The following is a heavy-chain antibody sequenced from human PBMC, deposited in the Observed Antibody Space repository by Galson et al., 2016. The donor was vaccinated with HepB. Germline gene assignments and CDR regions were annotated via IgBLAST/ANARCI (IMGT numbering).Heavy chain of an antibody. J-gene: IGHJ4*02. V-gene: IGHV4-59*01. Sequence: WIGYIYYSGSTNYNPSLKSRVTISVDTSKNQFSLKLNSVTTADTAVYYCARAGYFWSGPRPLFDYWGQGTLVTVSS. CDR3: ARAGYFWSGPRPLFDY. CDR2: IYYSGST. D-gene: IGHD3-3*01.